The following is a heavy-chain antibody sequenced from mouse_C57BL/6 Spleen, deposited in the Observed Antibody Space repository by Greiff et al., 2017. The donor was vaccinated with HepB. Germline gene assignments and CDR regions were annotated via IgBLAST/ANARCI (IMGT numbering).Heavy chain of an antibody. J-gene: IGHJ1*03. D-gene: IGHD2-2*01. CDR2: INPYNGGT. Sequence: VQLKQSGPVLVKPGASVKMSCKASGYTFTDYYMNWVKQSHGKSLEWIGVINPYNGGTSYNQKFKGKATLTVDKSSSTAYMELNSLTSEDSAVYYCAGGFMVTTEWYFDVWGTGTTVTVSS. CDR1: GYTFTDYY. V-gene: IGHV1-19*01. CDR3: AGGFMVTTEWYFDV.